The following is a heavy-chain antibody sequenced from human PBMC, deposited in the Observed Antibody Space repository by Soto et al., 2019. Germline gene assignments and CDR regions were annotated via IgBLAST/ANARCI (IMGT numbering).Heavy chain of an antibody. Sequence: SETLSLTCAVYGGSFSGYYWSWIRQPPGKGLEWIGEINHSGSTNYNPSLKSRVTISVDTSKNQFSLKLSSVTAADTAVYYCARGRPRLVAQLIVKGVLGMDVWGQGTTVTVSS. CDR3: ARGRPRLVAQLIVKGVLGMDV. CDR2: INHSGST. V-gene: IGHV4-34*01. J-gene: IGHJ6*02. D-gene: IGHD5-18*01. CDR1: GGSFSGYY.